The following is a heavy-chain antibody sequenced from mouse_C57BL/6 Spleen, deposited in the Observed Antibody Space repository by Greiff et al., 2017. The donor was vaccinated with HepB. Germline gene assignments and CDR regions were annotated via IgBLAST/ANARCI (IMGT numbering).Heavy chain of an antibody. CDR3: TRVANWDYFDY. D-gene: IGHD4-1*01. CDR1: GYTFTDYE. J-gene: IGHJ2*01. CDR2: IDPETGGT. Sequence: SGAELVRPGASVTLSCKASGYTFTDYEMHWVKQTPVHGLEWIGAIDPETGGTAYNQKFKGKAILTADKSSSTAYMELRSLTSEDSAVYYCTRVANWDYFDYWGQGTTLTVSS. V-gene: IGHV1-15*01.